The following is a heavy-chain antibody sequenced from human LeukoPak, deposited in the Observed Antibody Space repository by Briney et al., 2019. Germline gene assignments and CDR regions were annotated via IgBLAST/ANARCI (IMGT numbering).Heavy chain of an antibody. V-gene: IGHV4-59*11. CDR2: IFYSGST. CDR1: GGSISSHY. J-gene: IGHJ6*02. CDR3: AREHREWLVRSYYYYGMDV. D-gene: IGHD6-19*01. Sequence: PSETLSLTCNVSGGSISSHYWSWIRQPPGKGLEWIGDIFYSGSTNYNPPLKSRLTISVDKSKKQFSLKLSSVTAADTAVYYCAREHREWLVRSYYYYGMDVWSQGTTVTVSS.